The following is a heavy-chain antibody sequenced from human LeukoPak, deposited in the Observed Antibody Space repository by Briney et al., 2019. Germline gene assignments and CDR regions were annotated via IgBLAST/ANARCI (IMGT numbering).Heavy chain of an antibody. J-gene: IGHJ5*02. V-gene: IGHV1-18*01. CDR3: ARDLRGSGPWNWFDP. CDR1: GYTFTSYG. Sequence: GASVKVSCKASGYTFTSYGISWVRQAPGQGLEWMGWISAYNGNTNYAQKLQGRVTMTTDTSTSTAYMELRSLRSDDTAVYYCARDLRGSGPWNWFDPWGQGTLVTFSS. CDR2: ISAYNGNT. D-gene: IGHD1-26*01.